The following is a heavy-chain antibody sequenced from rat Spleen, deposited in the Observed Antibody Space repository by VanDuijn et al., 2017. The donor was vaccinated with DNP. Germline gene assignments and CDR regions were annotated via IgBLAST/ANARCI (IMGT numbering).Heavy chain of an antibody. V-gene: IGHV5-25*01. Sequence: EVQVVESGGGLVQPGRSLKLSCAASGFTFSNYYMAWVRQAPKKGLEWVAAISPSGSRTYNPDSVKGRFTISRENAKSSLYLQMNSLKSEDTATYYCARGVYYGSSWAFDYWGQGVMVTVSS. J-gene: IGHJ2*01. D-gene: IGHD1-6*01. CDR1: GFTFSNYY. CDR3: ARGVYYGSSWAFDY. CDR2: ISPSGSRT.